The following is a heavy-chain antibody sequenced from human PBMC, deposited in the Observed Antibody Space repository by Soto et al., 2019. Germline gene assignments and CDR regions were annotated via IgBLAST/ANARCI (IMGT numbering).Heavy chain of an antibody. Sequence: QVQLQQWGAGLLKPSETLSLTCAVYGGSFSGYYWSWIRQPPGKGLEWIGEINHSGSTNYNPSLKSRVTISVDTSKNQFSLKLSSVTAADTAVYYCARAADYYDSSGYLAEYFQHWGQGTLVTVSS. CDR3: ARAADYYDSSGYLAEYFQH. V-gene: IGHV4-34*01. CDR1: GGSFSGYY. J-gene: IGHJ1*01. D-gene: IGHD3-22*01. CDR2: INHSGST.